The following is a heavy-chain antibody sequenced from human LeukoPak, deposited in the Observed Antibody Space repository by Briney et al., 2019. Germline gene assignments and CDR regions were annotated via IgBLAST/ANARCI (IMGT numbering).Heavy chain of an antibody. V-gene: IGHV4-59*01. CDR2: IYYNGNT. J-gene: IGHJ3*02. CDR3: VRGNYDNRGYSNAFDI. D-gene: IGHD3-22*01. Sequence: SGTLSLTCTVSGVSISSWYWSWIRQPPGKRLEWIGYIYYNGNTNSNPSLKSRVTISADTSKNQFSLKLSSVTAADTAVYYCVRGNYDNRGYSNAFDIWGQGAMVTVSS. CDR1: GVSISSWY.